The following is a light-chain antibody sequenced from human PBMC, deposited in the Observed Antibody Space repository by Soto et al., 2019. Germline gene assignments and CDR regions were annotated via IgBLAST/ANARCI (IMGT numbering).Light chain of an antibody. CDR1: NFGRKS. V-gene: IGLV3-21*02. Sequence: DELWHPASETGASGLTPMILCRGKNFGRKSVHWYQQKPGQAPGLVVYDDSDRPSGIPERFSGSNSGNPATLTISRVEPADEAADYCQGLNIRRDPQVFTTGTKVT. J-gene: IGLJ1*01. CDR2: DDS. CDR3: QGLNIRRDPQV.